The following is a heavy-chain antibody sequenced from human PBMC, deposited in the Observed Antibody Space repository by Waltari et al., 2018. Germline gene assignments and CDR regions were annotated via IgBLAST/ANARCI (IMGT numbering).Heavy chain of an antibody. CDR3: ARDQGVMITFGGVAY. V-gene: IGHV3-30-3*01. CDR2: ISDDGSNK. D-gene: IGHD3-16*01. CDR1: ASASSPYS. J-gene: IGHJ4*02. Sequence: QVQLVESGGGVVQTGRSLSLPCAASASASSPYSVLRVRRAPGKGLEWVAVISDDGSNKYYADSVKGRFTISRDNSKNTLYLQMNSLRAEDTAVYYCARDQGVMITFGGVAYWGQGTLVTVSS.